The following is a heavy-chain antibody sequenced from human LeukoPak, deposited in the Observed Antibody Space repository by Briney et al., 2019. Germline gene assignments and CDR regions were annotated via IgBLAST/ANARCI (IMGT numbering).Heavy chain of an antibody. CDR2: IYYSGST. CDR3: ARWGIAEPLTQGWFDP. Sequence: SETLSLTCTVSGGFTSPYKWNWIRQPPGKGLEWIGYIYYSGSTNYNPSLKSRVTISVDTSKNQFSLKLSSVTAADTAVYYCARWGIAEPLTQGWFDPWGQGTLVTVSS. D-gene: IGHD6-13*01. CDR1: GGFTSPYK. V-gene: IGHV4-59*08. J-gene: IGHJ5*02.